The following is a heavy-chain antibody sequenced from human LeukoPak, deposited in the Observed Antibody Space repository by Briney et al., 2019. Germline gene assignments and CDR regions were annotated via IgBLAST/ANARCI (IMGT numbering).Heavy chain of an antibody. V-gene: IGHV1-18*01. Sequence: ASVKVSCKASGYTFTSYGISWVLQAPGQGLEWMGWISAYNGNTNYAQKLQGRVTMTTDTSTSTAYMELRSLRSDDTAVYYCARDSPGGSGSYNWFDPWGQGTLVTVSS. CDR3: ARDSPGGSGSYNWFDP. CDR2: ISAYNGNT. J-gene: IGHJ5*02. D-gene: IGHD3-10*01. CDR1: GYTFTSYG.